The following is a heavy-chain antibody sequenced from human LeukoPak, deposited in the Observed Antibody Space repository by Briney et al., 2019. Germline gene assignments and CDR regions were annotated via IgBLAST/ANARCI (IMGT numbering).Heavy chain of an antibody. CDR1: GGSISSYY. CDR2: IYVSGAT. CDR3: ARHRGYERTGYYFLDAFDF. V-gene: IGHV4-59*08. Sequence: PSETLSLTCTVSGGSISSYYWSWIRQSPGKGLEWIGYIYVSGATDYTLSLKSRVSMSLDTSKNQFSLRLSSVTAADTAVYYCARHRGYERTGYYFLDAFDFWGQGTMVTVSS. D-gene: IGHD3-22*01. J-gene: IGHJ3*01.